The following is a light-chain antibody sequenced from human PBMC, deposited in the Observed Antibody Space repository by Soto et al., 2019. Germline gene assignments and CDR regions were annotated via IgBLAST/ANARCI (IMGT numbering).Light chain of an antibody. Sequence: DIVMTQSPDSLAVSLGERATINCKSSQSVLYSSNNKNYLAWYQQKPGQHPKLLIYWASTRQSVVPDRFSGSGSGKDFTLTISSLQAEDVAVYYCQQYYSTLTFGGGTKVEIK. J-gene: IGKJ4*01. CDR2: WAS. V-gene: IGKV4-1*01. CDR1: QSVLYSSNNKNY. CDR3: QQYYSTLT.